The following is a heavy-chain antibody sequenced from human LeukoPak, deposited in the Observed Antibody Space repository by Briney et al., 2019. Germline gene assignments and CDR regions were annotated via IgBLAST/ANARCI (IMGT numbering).Heavy chain of an antibody. CDR1: GYTFTSYY. CDR2: INPNSGGT. Sequence: GASVKVSCKASGYTFTSYYMHWVRQAPGQGLEWMGWINPNSGGTNYAQKFQGRVTMTRDTSISTAYMELSRLRSDGTAVYYCARDCSSTSCIDYWGQGTLVTVSS. CDR3: ARDCSSTSCIDY. J-gene: IGHJ4*02. V-gene: IGHV1-2*02. D-gene: IGHD2-2*01.